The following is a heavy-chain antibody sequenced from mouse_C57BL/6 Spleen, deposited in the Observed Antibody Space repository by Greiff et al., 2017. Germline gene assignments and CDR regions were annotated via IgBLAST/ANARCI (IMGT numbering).Heavy chain of an antibody. J-gene: IGHJ3*01. Sequence: VQLQQSGAELVRPGASVKLSCTASGYTFTDYYINWVKQRPGQGLEWIARIYPGSGNTYYNEKFKGKATLTAEKSSSTAYMQLSSLTSEDSAVYFCARDGSGGWFAYWGQGTLVTVSA. CDR1: GYTFTDYY. CDR3: ARDGSGGWFAY. V-gene: IGHV1-76*01. D-gene: IGHD1-1*01. CDR2: IYPGSGNT.